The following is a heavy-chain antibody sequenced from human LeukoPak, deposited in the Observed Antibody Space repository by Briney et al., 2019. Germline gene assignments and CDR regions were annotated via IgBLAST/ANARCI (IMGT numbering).Heavy chain of an antibody. Sequence: SETLSLTCTVSGGSISSYYWSWIRQPPGKGLEWIGYIYYSGSTNYNPSLKSRVTISVDTSKNQFSLKLSSVTAADTAVYYCARAETLYLDYWGQGTLVTVSS. D-gene: IGHD5-24*01. V-gene: IGHV4-59*01. CDR1: GGSISSYY. J-gene: IGHJ4*02. CDR2: IYYSGST. CDR3: ARAETLYLDY.